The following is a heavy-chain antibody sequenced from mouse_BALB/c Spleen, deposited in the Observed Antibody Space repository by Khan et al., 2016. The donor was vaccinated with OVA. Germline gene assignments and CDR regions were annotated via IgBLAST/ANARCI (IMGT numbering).Heavy chain of an antibody. CDR3: ARTARIKY. CDR1: GYSITSGYG. J-gene: IGHJ2*01. Sequence: EVELVESGPGLVKPSQSLSLTCTVTGYSITSGYGWNWIRQFPGNKLEWMGYISYSGGTYYNPYLKSRISITRDTSKNQFFLQLNSVTTEDTATYYCARTARIKYWGQGTTLTVSS. D-gene: IGHD1-2*01. V-gene: IGHV3-2*02. CDR2: ISYSGGT.